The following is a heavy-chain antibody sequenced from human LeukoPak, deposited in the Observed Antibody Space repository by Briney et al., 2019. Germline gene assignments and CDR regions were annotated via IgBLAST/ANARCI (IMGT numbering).Heavy chain of an antibody. CDR2: IWYDGSNK. V-gene: IGHV3-33*01. D-gene: IGHD3-22*01. CDR1: GFTFSSYG. J-gene: IGHJ4*02. CDR3: ARLTTYYYDSSGYPPYYFDY. Sequence: GRSLRLSCTASGFTFSSYGMHWVRQAPGKGLEWVAVIWYDGSNKYYADSVKGRFTISRDNSKNTLYLQMNSLRAEDTAVYYCARLTTYYYDSSGYPPYYFDYWGQGTLVTVSS.